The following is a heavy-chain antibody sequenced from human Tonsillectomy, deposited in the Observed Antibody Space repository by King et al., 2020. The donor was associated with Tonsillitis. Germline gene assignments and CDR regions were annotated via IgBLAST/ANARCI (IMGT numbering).Heavy chain of an antibody. CDR1: GYTFTGYY. CDR3: ARASFGVVIAFDY. V-gene: IGHV1-2*02. Sequence: QLVQSGAEVKKPGASVKVSCKASGYTFTGYYMHWVRQAPGQGLEWMGWINPNSGGKNYAQKFQGRVTMTRDTSISTANMELSRLGSDDTAVYYCARASFGVVIAFDYWGQGTLVTVSS. D-gene: IGHD3-3*01. CDR2: INPNSGGK. J-gene: IGHJ4*02.